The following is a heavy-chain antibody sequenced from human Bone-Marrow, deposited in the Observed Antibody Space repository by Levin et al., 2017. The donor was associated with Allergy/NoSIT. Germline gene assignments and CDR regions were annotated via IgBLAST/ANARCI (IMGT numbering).Heavy chain of an antibody. D-gene: IGHD6-19*01. CDR1: GFTFSRCA. V-gene: IGHV3-48*02. J-gene: IGHJ4*02. CDR2: ISGSSSNI. Sequence: LSLTCAASGFTFSRCAMNWVRQAPGKGLEWISYISGSSSNIRYADSVKGRFTISRDNAKNSLYLQMNSLRDEDTAVYYCARDLSSGRSLYYYFDHWGQGTLVTVSS. CDR3: ARDLSSGRSLYYYFDH.